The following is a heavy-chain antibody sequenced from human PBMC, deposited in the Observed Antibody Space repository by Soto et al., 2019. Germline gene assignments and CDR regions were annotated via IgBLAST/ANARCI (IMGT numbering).Heavy chain of an antibody. J-gene: IGHJ5*02. CDR2: INAGNGNT. D-gene: IGHD6-13*01. CDR1: GYTFTSYA. CDR3: ARGIAAGLNWFDP. Sequence: ASVKVFCKASGYTFTSYAMHWVRQAPGQRLEWMGWINAGNGNTKYSQKFQGRVTITRDTSASTAYMELSSLRSEDTAVYYCARGIAAGLNWFDPWGQGTLVTVSS. V-gene: IGHV1-3*01.